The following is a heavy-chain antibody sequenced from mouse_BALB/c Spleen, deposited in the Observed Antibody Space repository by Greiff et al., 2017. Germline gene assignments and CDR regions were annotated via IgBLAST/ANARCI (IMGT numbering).Heavy chain of an antibody. D-gene: IGHD2-14*01. J-gene: IGHJ2*01. V-gene: IGHV5-17*02. Sequence: EVKLVESGGGLVQPGGSRKLSCAASGFTFSSFGMHWVRQAPEKGLEWVAYISSGSSTIYYADTVKGRFTISRDNPKNTLFLQMTSLRSEDTAMYYCARSKRYDWDYWGQGTTLTVSS. CDR1: GFTFSSFG. CDR2: ISSGSSTI. CDR3: ARSKRYDWDY.